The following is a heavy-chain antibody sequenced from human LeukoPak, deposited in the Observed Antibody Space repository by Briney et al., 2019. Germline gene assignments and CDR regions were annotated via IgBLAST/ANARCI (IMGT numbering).Heavy chain of an antibody. J-gene: IGHJ4*02. D-gene: IGHD6-6*01. Sequence: SETLSLTCTVSGGSISSYYWSWIRQPPGKGLEWIGEINHSGSTNYNPSLKSRVTISVDTSKNQFSLKLSSVTAADTAVYYCAREGPTAARAFDYWGQGTLVTVSS. CDR1: GGSISSYY. CDR2: INHSGST. CDR3: AREGPTAARAFDY. V-gene: IGHV4-34*01.